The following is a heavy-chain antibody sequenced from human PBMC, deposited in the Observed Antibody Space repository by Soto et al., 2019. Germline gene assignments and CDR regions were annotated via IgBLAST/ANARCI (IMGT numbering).Heavy chain of an antibody. Sequence: EVQLVESGGGLVQPGGPWRLPLAPSGSPFNNSTSNGFRKGQGKGRRGVSGIGAAGDTYYPGSVNGRFTISRENAKNSLYLQMHSLRAGDTAVYYCARGVLGPGDYYYGMDVWGQGTTVTVSS. J-gene: IGHJ6*02. CDR3: ARGVLGPGDYYYGMDV. V-gene: IGHV3-13*01. CDR2: IGAAGDT. CDR1: GSPFNNST. D-gene: IGHD7-27*01.